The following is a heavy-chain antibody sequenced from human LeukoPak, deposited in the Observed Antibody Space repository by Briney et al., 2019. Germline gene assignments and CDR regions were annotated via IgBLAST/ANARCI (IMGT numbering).Heavy chain of an antibody. D-gene: IGHD3-3*02. J-gene: IGHJ5*02. CDR2: IHPDGSIT. CDR1: GFTFSSYS. Sequence: GGSLRLSCAASGFTFSSYSMNWVRQAPGTGLVWVSRIHPDGSITTYADSVRGRFTISRDNTKNTLYLQMNSLRAEDTAVYYCAPQQAFSPYNWFDPWGQGTLVTVSS. CDR3: APQQAFSPYNWFDP. V-gene: IGHV3-74*03.